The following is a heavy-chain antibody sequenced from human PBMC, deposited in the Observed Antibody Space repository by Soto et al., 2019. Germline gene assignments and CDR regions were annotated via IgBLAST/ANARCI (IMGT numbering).Heavy chain of an antibody. CDR2: INGTGDET. Sequence: GGSLRLSCAASGFTFKNYAMSWVRQAPGKGLEWASGINGTGDETWSADSVKGRFTISRDNSKNTLYLQMNSLRAEDTAVYYCAKDYLGSSTMFDYWGQGTLVTVSS. D-gene: IGHD2-2*01. V-gene: IGHV3-23*01. CDR3: AKDYLGSSTMFDY. CDR1: GFTFKNYA. J-gene: IGHJ4*02.